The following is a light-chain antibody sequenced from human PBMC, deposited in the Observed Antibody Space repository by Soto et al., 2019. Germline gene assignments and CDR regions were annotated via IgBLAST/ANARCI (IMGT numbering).Light chain of an antibody. V-gene: IGKV1-39*01. Sequence: IQMTRSPSCVSSSXXEIXTSTXXASQSISSYLNWYQQKPGKAPKLLIYAASSLQSGVPSRFSGSGSGTDFTLTISCLQSEDFATYYCQHYNSYSEAFGQGTKVDIK. J-gene: IGKJ1*01. CDR2: AAS. CDR1: QSISSY. CDR3: QHYNSYSEA.